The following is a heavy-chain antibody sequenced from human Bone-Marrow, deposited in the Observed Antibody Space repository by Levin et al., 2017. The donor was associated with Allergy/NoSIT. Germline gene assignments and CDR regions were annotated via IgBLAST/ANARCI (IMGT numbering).Heavy chain of an antibody. CDR2: IDWDDDK. D-gene: IGHD5-18*01. V-gene: IGHV2-70*11. J-gene: IGHJ4*02. Sequence: QTLSLTCTFSGFSLSTSGMCVSWIRQPPGKALEWLARIDWDDDKYYSTSLKTRLTISKDTSKNQVVLTMTNMDPVDTATYYCARIGCGYSYGWNYWGQGTLVTVSS. CDR3: ARIGCGYSYGWNY. CDR1: GFSLSTSGMC.